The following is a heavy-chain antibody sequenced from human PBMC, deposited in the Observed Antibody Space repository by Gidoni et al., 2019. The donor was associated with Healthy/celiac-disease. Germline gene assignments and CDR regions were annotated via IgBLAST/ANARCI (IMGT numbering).Heavy chain of an antibody. D-gene: IGHD4-17*01. J-gene: IGHJ4*02. V-gene: IGHV4-59*01. CDR2: IYYSGST. CDR1: GGSISSYY. Sequence: QVQLQESGPGLVKPSETLSLTCPASGGSISSYYWSWIRQPPGKGLEWIGYIYYSGSTNYNPSLKSRVTISVDTSKNQFSLKLSSVTAADTAVYYCARGRVTVTTADPYFDYWGQGTLVTVSS. CDR3: ARGRVTVTTADPYFDY.